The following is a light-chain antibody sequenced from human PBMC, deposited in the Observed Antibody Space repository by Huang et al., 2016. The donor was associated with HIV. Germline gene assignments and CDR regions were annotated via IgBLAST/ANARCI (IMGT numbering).Light chain of an antibody. J-gene: IGKJ5*01. CDR2: VAS. CDR3: QQRSNWPPIT. Sequence: DIVLTQSPATLSLSPGERATLSCRASQSVGTYLAWYQQRSGQAPRLLIYVASNRATGIPARFSGSGSGTDFTLTISSLEPEDFALYYCQQRSNWPPITFGQGTRLEIK. V-gene: IGKV3-11*01. CDR1: QSVGTY.